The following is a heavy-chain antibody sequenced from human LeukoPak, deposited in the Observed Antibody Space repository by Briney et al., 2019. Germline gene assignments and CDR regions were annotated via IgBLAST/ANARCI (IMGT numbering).Heavy chain of an antibody. CDR3: ARVVAGNWFDP. Sequence: ASVKVSCKASGYTFTGYYMHWVRQAPGQGLEWMGWINPNSGGTNYAQKFQGRVTMTRDTSITTAYMVLSRLRSDDTAVYYCARVVAGNWFDPWGQGTLVTVSS. J-gene: IGHJ5*02. CDR2: INPNSGGT. V-gene: IGHV1-2*02. D-gene: IGHD6-19*01. CDR1: GYTFTGYY.